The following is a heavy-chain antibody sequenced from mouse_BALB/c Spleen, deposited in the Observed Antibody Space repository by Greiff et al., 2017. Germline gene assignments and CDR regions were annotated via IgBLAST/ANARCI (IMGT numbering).Heavy chain of an antibody. J-gene: IGHJ1*01. V-gene: IGHV3-2*02. CDR3: ARSTMITTPESYWYFDV. D-gene: IGHD2-4*01. Sequence: DVKLVESGPGLVKPSQSLSLTCTVTGYSITSDYAWNWIRQFPGNKLEWMGYISYSGSTSYNPSLKSRISITRDTSKNQFFLQLNSVTTEDTATYYCARSTMITTPESYWYFDVWGAGTTVTVSS. CDR2: ISYSGST. CDR1: GYSITSDYA.